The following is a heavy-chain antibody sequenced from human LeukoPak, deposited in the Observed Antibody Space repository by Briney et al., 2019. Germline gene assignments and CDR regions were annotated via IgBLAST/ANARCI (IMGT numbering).Heavy chain of an antibody. CDR1: GESLSGYY. CDR3: ARGVDIVATIFPSSGWYGRSWFDP. J-gene: IGHJ5*02. CDR2: INQSGST. Sequence: SETLSLTCALYGESLSGYYWSWIRHPPGKGLEWIGEINQSGSTNHSPARKSKVTISVDTAKNQCSLKMSSVTAADTAVYYCARGVDIVATIFPSSGWYGRSWFDPWGQGTLVTVSS. D-gene: IGHD5-12*01. V-gene: IGHV4-34*01.